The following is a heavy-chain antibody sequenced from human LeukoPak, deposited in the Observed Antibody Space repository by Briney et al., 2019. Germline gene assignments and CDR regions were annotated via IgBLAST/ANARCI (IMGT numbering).Heavy chain of an antibody. D-gene: IGHD6-19*01. V-gene: IGHV3-66*02. Sequence: GGSLRLSCAASGFTVSSNYMSWVRQAPGKGLEWVSVIYSGGSTYHADSVKGRFTISRDNSKNTLYLQMNSLRAEDTAVYYCATRQGSSGWFDYWGQGTLVTVSS. J-gene: IGHJ4*02. CDR1: GFTVSSNY. CDR3: ATRQGSSGWFDY. CDR2: IYSGGST.